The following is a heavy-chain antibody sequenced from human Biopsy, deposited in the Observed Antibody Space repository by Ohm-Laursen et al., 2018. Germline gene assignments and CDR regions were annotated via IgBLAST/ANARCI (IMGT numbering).Heavy chain of an antibody. CDR1: GFPFSDYY. V-gene: IGHV3-11*01. Sequence: SLRLSCAASGFPFSDYYMRWIRQAPGKGLDWASYISDGGTTIYYADSVKGRFTISRGNAKKSLYLQMNSLRAEDTAVYYCARDTRRSPYGMDVWGQGTTVTVSS. CDR3: ARDTRRSPYGMDV. D-gene: IGHD1-26*01. J-gene: IGHJ6*02. CDR2: ISDGGTTI.